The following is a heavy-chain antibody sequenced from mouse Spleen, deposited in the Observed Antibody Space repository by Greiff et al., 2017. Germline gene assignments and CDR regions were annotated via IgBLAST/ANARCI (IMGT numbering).Heavy chain of an antibody. CDR2: IYPYNGGT. J-gene: IGHJ3*01. D-gene: IGHD1-1*01. Sequence: EVQLQQSGPELVKPGASVKISCKASGYTFTDYNMHWVKQSHGKSLEWIGYIYPYNGGTGYNQKFKSKATLTVDNSSSTAYMELRSLTSEDSAVYYCARPHGSSYAFAYWGQGTLVTVSA. V-gene: IGHV1S29*02. CDR3: ARPHGSSYAFAY. CDR1: GYTFTDYN.